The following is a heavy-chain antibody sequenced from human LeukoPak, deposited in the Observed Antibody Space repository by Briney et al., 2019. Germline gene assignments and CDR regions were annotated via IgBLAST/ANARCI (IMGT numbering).Heavy chain of an antibody. CDR3: ARDRGYNYGPFDF. Sequence: SETLSLTCTVSGASISSGDYYWTWIRQPPGKGLEWIVFISDSGIPYYNPSLKSRLTISLDTSKNQFSLRLYSLTAADTAVYYCARDRGYNYGPFDFWGQGNLVTVSS. D-gene: IGHD5-18*01. CDR1: GASISSGDYY. J-gene: IGHJ4*02. V-gene: IGHV4-30-4*01. CDR2: ISDSGIP.